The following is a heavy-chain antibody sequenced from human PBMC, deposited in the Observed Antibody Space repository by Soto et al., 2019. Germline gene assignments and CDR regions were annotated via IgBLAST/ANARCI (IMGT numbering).Heavy chain of an antibody. CDR1: GDTFNFYT. CDR3: ATSYGSGYRAFDF. D-gene: IGHD3-10*01. V-gene: IGHV1-69*02. J-gene: IGHJ4*02. Sequence: QVPLVQSGSDVKKAGSSVKVSCKASGDTFNFYTINWVRQAPGLGLEWMGRFNPILSMSNYAQKFEGRVTITADKSTNTAYMELSRLRVEDTAMYYCATSYGSGYRAFDFWGQGALVTVSS. CDR2: FNPILSMS.